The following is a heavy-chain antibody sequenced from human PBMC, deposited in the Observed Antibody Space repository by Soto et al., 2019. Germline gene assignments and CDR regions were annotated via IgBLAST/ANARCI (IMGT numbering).Heavy chain of an antibody. CDR3: ASSIAVAGTDDAFDI. CDR1: GFTFSSYA. Sequence: GGSLRLSCAASGFTFSSYAMHWVRQAPGKGLEWVAVISYDGSNKYYADSVKGRFTISRDNSKNTLYLQMNSLRAEDTAVYYCASSIAVAGTDDAFDIWGQGTMVTVSS. J-gene: IGHJ3*02. CDR2: ISYDGSNK. D-gene: IGHD6-19*01. V-gene: IGHV3-30-3*01.